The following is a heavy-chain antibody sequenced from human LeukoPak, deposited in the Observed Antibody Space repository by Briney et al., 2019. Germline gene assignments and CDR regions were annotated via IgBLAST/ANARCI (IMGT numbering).Heavy chain of an antibody. V-gene: IGHV3-23*01. CDR3: AKGGSDFGVVQATDY. J-gene: IGHJ4*02. CDR1: GFTFSSYA. D-gene: IGHD3-3*01. CDR2: ISGSGGST. Sequence: QAGGSLRLSCAASGFTFSSYAMSWVRQAPGKGLEWVSAISGSGGSTYYADSVEGRFTISRDNSKNTLYLQMNSLRAEDTAVYYCAKGGSDFGVVQATDYWGQGTLVTVSS.